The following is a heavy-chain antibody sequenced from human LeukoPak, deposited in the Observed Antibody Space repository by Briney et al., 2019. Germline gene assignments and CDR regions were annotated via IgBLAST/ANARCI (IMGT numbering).Heavy chain of an antibody. V-gene: IGHV3-30*02. D-gene: IGHD5-12*01. CDR3: AKAPKRGYSGYDPLGPFDY. J-gene: IGHJ4*02. CDR1: GFTFSSYG. Sequence: GGSLRLSCAASGFTFSSYGMHWVRQAPGKGLEWVAFIRYDGSNKYYADSVKGRFTISRDNSKNTLYLQMSSLRAEDTAVYYCAKAPKRGYSGYDPLGPFDYWGQGTLVTVSS. CDR2: IRYDGSNK.